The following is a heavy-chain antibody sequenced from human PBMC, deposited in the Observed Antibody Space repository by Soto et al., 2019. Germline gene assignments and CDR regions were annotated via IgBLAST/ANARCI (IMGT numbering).Heavy chain of an antibody. D-gene: IGHD5-12*01. CDR1: GGSVSSGRYY. CDR3: ARDSGYNSRWFDP. V-gene: IGHV4-61*01. J-gene: IGHJ5*02. Sequence: QVQLQESGPGLVKPSETLSLTCTVSGGSVSSGRYYWSWIRQPPGKGLEWIGYIYYSGSTNYNPSLKSRVTISVDTSKNQFSLKLSSVTAADTAVYYCARDSGYNSRWFDPWGQGTLVTVSS. CDR2: IYYSGST.